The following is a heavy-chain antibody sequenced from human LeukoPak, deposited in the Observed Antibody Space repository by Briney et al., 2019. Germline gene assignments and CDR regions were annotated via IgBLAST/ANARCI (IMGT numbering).Heavy chain of an antibody. CDR1: GFSFGSYA. CDR2: ISGDGTRT. D-gene: IGHD3-16*01. V-gene: IGHV3-23*01. Sequence: PGGSLRLSCAASGFSFGSYAMTWARQAPVKGLEWVSAISGDGTRTYYADSVKGWFTISRDNSKNTLYLEMSSLRVEDTAIYYCAKWPEGAMDYFDYWGQGTLVTVSS. J-gene: IGHJ4*02. CDR3: AKWPEGAMDYFDY.